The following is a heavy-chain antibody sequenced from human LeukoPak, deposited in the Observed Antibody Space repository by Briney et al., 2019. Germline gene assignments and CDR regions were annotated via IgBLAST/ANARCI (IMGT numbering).Heavy chain of an antibody. CDR2: ISSSSSYI. V-gene: IGHV3-21*01. D-gene: IGHD5-18*01. CDR3: ARDFKWIQLWSY. Sequence: SGGSLRLSCAASGFTFSTYSMNWVRQAPGKGLEWVSSISSSSSYIYYADSVKGRFTISRDNAKNLLYLQMNSLRAEDTAVYYCARDFKWIQLWSYWGQGTLVTVSS. CDR1: GFTFSTYS. J-gene: IGHJ4*02.